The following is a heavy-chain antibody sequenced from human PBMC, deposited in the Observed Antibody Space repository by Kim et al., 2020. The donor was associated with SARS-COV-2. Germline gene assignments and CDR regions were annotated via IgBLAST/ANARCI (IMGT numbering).Heavy chain of an antibody. V-gene: IGHV4-34*01. CDR3: ARCHSYGSRGGMDV. CDR1: GGSFSGYY. D-gene: IGHD5-18*01. CDR2: INHSGST. Sequence: SETLSLTCAVYGGSFSGYYWSWIRQPPGKGLEWIGEINHSGSTNYNPSLKSRVTISVDTSKNQFSLKLSSVTAADTAVYYCARCHSYGSRGGMDVWGQGTTVTVSS. J-gene: IGHJ6*02.